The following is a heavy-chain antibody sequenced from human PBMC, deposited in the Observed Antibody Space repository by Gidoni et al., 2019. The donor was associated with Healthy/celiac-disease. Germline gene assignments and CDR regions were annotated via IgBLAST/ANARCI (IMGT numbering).Heavy chain of an antibody. CDR3: AHSRPYYYDSSGDDCYFDY. J-gene: IGHJ4*02. V-gene: IGHV2-5*01. CDR1: GFSLSTSGVG. CDR2: IYWNDDK. Sequence: QITFKESGPTLVTPTQTLPLTCTFSGFSLSTSGVGVGWIRQPPGNALKCLALIYWNDDKRYSPSLKSRLTITKDTSKNQVVLTMTNMDPVDTATYDCAHSRPYYYDSSGDDCYFDYWGQGTLVTVSS. D-gene: IGHD3-22*01.